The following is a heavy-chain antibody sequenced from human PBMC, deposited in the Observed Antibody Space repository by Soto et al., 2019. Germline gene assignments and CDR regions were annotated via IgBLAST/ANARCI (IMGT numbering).Heavy chain of an antibody. Sequence: GGSLRLSCAASGFTFSSYAMSWVRQAPGKGLEWVSAISGSGGSTYYADSVKGRFTISRDNSKNTLYLQMNSLRAEDTAVYYCAKRWGRNYDILTGYYDYWGQGTLVTVSS. CDR1: GFTFSSYA. V-gene: IGHV3-23*01. J-gene: IGHJ4*02. CDR2: ISGSGGST. D-gene: IGHD3-9*01. CDR3: AKRWGRNYDILTGYYDY.